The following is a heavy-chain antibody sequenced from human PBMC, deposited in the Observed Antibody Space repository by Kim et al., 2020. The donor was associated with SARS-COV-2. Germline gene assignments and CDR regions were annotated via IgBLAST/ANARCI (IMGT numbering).Heavy chain of an antibody. V-gene: IGHV4-59*01. CDR2: IYYSGST. CDR1: GGSISSYY. CDR3: ARVLVRGVSSSDAFDI. J-gene: IGHJ3*02. D-gene: IGHD3-10*01. Sequence: SETLSLTCTVSGGSISSYYWSWIRQPLGKGLEWIGYIYYSGSTNYNPSLKSRVTISVDTSKNQFSLKLSSVTAADTAVYYCARVLVRGVSSSDAFDIWGQGTMVTVSS.